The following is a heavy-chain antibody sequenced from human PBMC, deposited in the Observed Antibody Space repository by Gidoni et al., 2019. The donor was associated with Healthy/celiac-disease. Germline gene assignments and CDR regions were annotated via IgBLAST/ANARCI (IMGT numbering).Heavy chain of an antibody. J-gene: IGHJ3*02. CDR1: GGSLSSYY. Sequence: QVQLQESGPGLVKPSETLSLTCTVSGGSLSSYYWSWIRQPPGKGLEWIGYIYYSGSTNYNPSLKSRVTISVDTSKNQFSLKLSSVTAADTAVYYCARGEVVTASDAFDIWGQGTMVTVSS. V-gene: IGHV4-59*01. D-gene: IGHD2-21*02. CDR2: IYYSGST. CDR3: ARGEVVTASDAFDI.